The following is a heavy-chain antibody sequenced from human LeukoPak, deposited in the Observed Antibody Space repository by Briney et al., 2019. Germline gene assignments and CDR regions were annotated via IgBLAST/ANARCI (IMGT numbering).Heavy chain of an antibody. V-gene: IGHV1-2*02. Sequence: GASVKVSCKASGYTSTGYYMHWVRQAPGQGLEWMGWINPNSGGTNYAQKFQGRVTMTRDTSISTAYMELSRLRSDDTAVYYCARATQTKYCSGGSCYRGKNQSWFDPWGQGTLVTVSS. CDR2: INPNSGGT. J-gene: IGHJ5*02. CDR1: GYTSTGYY. CDR3: ARATQTKYCSGGSCYRGKNQSWFDP. D-gene: IGHD2-15*01.